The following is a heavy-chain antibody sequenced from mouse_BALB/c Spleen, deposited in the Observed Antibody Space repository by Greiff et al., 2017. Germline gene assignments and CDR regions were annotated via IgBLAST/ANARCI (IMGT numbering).Heavy chain of an antibody. CDR1: GFSFSSYT. V-gene: IGHV5-12-2*01. Sequence: EVQLVESGGGLVKPGGSLKLSCAASGFSFSSYTMSWVRQTPEKRLEWVAYISNGGGSTYYPDTVKGRFTISRDNAKNTLYLQMSSLKSEDTAMYYCARHGTGMDYWGQGTSVTGAS. CDR3: ARHGTGMDY. J-gene: IGHJ4*01. CDR2: ISNGGGST. D-gene: IGHD4-1*01.